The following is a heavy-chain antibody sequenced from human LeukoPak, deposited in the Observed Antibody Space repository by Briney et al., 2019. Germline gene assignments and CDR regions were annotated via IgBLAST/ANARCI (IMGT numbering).Heavy chain of an antibody. V-gene: IGHV1-2*02. D-gene: IGHD2-2*01. CDR2: INRNIGVT. J-gene: IGHJ4*02. CDR3: ARGGTGFCSSASCFGDYFDY. CDR1: GYTFTDSS. Sequence: GGSAKVSCEASGYTFTDSSMHCGRDAPGPGLEWMWWINRNIGVTKFAQKFQGRVTMTRDKSTNTAFMELRRLTSDDTGVYYCARGGTGFCSSASCFGDYFDYWGQGTLVTVSS.